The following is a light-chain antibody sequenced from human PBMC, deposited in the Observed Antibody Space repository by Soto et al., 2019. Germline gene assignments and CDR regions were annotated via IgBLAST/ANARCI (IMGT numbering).Light chain of an antibody. CDR1: SSDVGGYDY. V-gene: IGLV2-11*01. CDR2: DVN. Sequence: QSALTQPRSVSGSPGQSVTISCTGTSSDVGGYDYVSWYQQHPGKAPRLLISDVNQRPSGVPDRFSGSKFANTASLTISGLQVDDEADYYCASYAGSYRVAFGGGTKVTVL. J-gene: IGLJ3*02. CDR3: ASYAGSYRVA.